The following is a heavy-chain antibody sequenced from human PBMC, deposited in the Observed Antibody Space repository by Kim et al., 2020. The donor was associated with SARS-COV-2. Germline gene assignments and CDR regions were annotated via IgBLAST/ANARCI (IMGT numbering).Heavy chain of an antibody. CDR3: ASQITMVRGVITNYGMDV. D-gene: IGHD3-10*01. CDR1: GGTFSSYA. CDR2: IIPILGIA. Sequence: SVKVSCKASGGTFSSYAISCVRQAPGQGLEWMGRIIPILGIANYAQKFQGRVTITADKSTSTAYMELSSLRSEDTAVYYCASQITMVRGVITNYGMDVWGQGTTVTVSS. J-gene: IGHJ6*02. V-gene: IGHV1-69*04.